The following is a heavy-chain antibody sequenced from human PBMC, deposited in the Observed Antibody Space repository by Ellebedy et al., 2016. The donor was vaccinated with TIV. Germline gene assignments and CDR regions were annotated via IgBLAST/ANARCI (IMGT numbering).Heavy chain of an antibody. V-gene: IGHV3-9*01. J-gene: IGHJ4*02. Sequence: SLKISCAASGFTFDDYAMHWVRQVPGKGLEWVSGISWNSDNMDYADSVKGRFTVSRDNAKNSLYLQMNSLRPEDTALYYCAKHWGYGDYPPLYFDSWGQGALVTVSS. CDR1: GFTFDDYA. CDR3: AKHWGYGDYPPLYFDS. CDR2: ISWNSDNM. D-gene: IGHD4-17*01.